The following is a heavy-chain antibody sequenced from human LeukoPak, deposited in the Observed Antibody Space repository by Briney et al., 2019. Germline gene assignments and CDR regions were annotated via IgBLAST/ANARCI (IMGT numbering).Heavy chain of an antibody. Sequence: GGSLRLSCAASGFTFSSYWMHWVRQAPGKGLMWVSRINTDGSSSSYADSVKGRFTISRDNANNTLSLQMNSLRAEDTAVYYCASGGSQGIATAAQYFWGQGTLVTVSS. CDR2: INTDGSSS. CDR1: GFTFSSYW. J-gene: IGHJ4*02. D-gene: IGHD6-13*01. V-gene: IGHV3-74*01. CDR3: ASGGSQGIATAAQYF.